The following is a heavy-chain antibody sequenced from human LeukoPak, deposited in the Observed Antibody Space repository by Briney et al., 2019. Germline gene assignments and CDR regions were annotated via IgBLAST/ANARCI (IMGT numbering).Heavy chain of an antibody. D-gene: IGHD6-19*01. J-gene: IGHJ3*02. V-gene: IGHV1-46*01. Sequence: ASVKVSCKASGYTFTSYYMHWVRQAPGQGLEWMGIINPSGGSTSYAQKFQGRVTMTRDTSTSTVYMELSSLRSEDTAVYYCAITAYSSGPIGAFDIWGQGTMVTVSS. CDR1: GYTFTSYY. CDR3: AITAYSSGPIGAFDI. CDR2: INPSGGST.